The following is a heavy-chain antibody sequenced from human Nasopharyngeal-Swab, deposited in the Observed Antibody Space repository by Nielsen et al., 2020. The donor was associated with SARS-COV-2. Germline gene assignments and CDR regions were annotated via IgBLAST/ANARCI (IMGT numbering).Heavy chain of an antibody. CDR3: ATPWPGPYWNYGRGDY. V-gene: IGHV1-46*01. D-gene: IGHD1-7*01. Sequence: ASVKVSCKASGYPFTNYYIHWVRQAPGQGLEWMVIINPSDGSTTYAQKFQGRVTMTEDTSTDTAYMELSSLRSEDTAVYYCATPWPGPYWNYGRGDYWGQGTLVTVSS. CDR1: GYPFTNYY. J-gene: IGHJ4*02. CDR2: INPSDGST.